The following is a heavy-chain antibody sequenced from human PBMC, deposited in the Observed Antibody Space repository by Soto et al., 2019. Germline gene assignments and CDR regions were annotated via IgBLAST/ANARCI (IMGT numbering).Heavy chain of an antibody. CDR2: VYYSGST. CDR1: GGSISSGSYY. Sequence: SETLSLTCTVSGGSISSGSYYWDWIRQPPGKGLEWIGNVYYSGSTNYNPSLESRVTISVDTSKNQFSLKLSSVTAADTAVYYCARQTDSYYTFDAFDIWGQGTMVTVSS. J-gene: IGHJ3*02. V-gene: IGHV4-39*01. D-gene: IGHD3-22*01. CDR3: ARQTDSYYTFDAFDI.